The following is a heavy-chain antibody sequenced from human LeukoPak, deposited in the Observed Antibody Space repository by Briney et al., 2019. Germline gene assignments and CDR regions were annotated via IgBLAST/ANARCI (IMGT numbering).Heavy chain of an antibody. CDR2: ISYDGSNK. CDR1: GFTFSTYA. J-gene: IGHJ4*02. CDR3: SATYDVDY. V-gene: IGHV3-30*04. D-gene: IGHD5-12*01. Sequence: GGSLRLSCAASGFTFSTYAMSWVRQAPGKGLEWVALISYDGSNKYYADSVKGRFTISRDNSKNTLYLQMNSLRAEDTAVYYCSATYDVDYWGQGTLVTVSS.